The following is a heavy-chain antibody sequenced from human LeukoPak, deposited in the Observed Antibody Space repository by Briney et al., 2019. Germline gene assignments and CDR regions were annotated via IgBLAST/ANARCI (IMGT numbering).Heavy chain of an antibody. J-gene: IGHJ4*02. CDR3: AKVDPVWSGYYPVDY. CDR1: GFTFSSYA. Sequence: GGSLRLSCAASGFTFSSYAMSWVRQAPGKGLEGVSAISGSGGSTYYADSAKGRFTISRDNSKNTLYLQMNSRRAEDTAVYYCAKVDPVWSGYYPVDYWGQGTLVTVSS. V-gene: IGHV3-23*01. CDR2: ISGSGGST. D-gene: IGHD3-3*01.